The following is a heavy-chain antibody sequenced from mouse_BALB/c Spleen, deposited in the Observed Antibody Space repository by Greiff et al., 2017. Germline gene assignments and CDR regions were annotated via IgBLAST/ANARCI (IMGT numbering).Heavy chain of an antibody. Sequence: QVQLQQSGAELVRPGTSVKVSCKASGYAFTNYLIEWVKQRPGQGLEWIGVINPGSGGTNYNEKFKGKATLTADKSSSTAYMQLSSLTSDDSAVYFCAREARATYYAMDYWGQGTSVTVSS. V-gene: IGHV1-54*01. CDR2: INPGSGGT. D-gene: IGHD3-1*01. CDR3: AREARATYYAMDY. CDR1: GYAFTNYL. J-gene: IGHJ4*01.